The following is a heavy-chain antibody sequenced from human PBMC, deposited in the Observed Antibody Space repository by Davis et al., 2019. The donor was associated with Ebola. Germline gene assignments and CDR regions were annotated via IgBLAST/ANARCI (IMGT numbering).Heavy chain of an antibody. CDR1: GFTFDDYG. V-gene: IGHV3-66*04. CDR2: IYTGGRT. CDR3: ARHYVYDYYMGLDV. J-gene: IGHJ6*02. D-gene: IGHD3-10*02. Sequence: GGSLRLSCAASGFTFDDYGMSWVRQAPGKGLEWVSVIYTGGRTYYTDSVKGRFTISRDNSKNTIYLQMNSLRAEDTAVYYCARHYVYDYYMGLDVWGQGTTVTVSS.